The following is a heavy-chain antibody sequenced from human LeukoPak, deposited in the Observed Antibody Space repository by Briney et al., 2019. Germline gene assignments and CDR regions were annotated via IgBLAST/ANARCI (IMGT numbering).Heavy chain of an antibody. V-gene: IGHV1-2*06. CDR3: GRSPNGLWNSDY. J-gene: IGHJ4*02. CDR1: GYTFTGYY. CDR2: INPKSGGI. Sequence: ASVKVSCKASGYTFTGYYIHWVRQAPGQGLEWMGRINPKSGGINYAQKFQGRVTMTRDTSISTVYMELRRLRYDDTAGYYCGRSPNGLWNSDYWGQGTLVTVSS. D-gene: IGHD2-8*01.